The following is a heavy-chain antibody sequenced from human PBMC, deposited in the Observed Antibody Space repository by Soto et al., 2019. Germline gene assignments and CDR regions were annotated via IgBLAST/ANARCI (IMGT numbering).Heavy chain of an antibody. CDR3: ARGGYSSSPRAFDI. CDR1: GGTFSSYA. V-gene: IGHV1-69*13. J-gene: IGHJ3*02. Sequence: SVKVSCKASGGTFSSYAISWVRQAPGQGREWMGGIIPIFGTANYAQKFQGRVTITADESTSTAYVELSSLRSEDTAVYYCARGGYSSSPRAFDIWGQGXMVTVSS. CDR2: IIPIFGTA. D-gene: IGHD6-13*01.